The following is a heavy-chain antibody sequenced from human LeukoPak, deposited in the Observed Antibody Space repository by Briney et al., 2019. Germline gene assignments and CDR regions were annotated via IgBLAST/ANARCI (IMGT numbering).Heavy chain of an antibody. Sequence: SETLSLTCTVSGGSISSYYWSWIRQPPGKGLEWIGYIHYSVSTNYNPSLKSRVTISVDTSKNQFSLKLSSVTAADTAVYYCARRLLWFGEAGWFDPWGQGTLVTVSS. V-gene: IGHV4-59*01. CDR3: ARRLLWFGEAGWFDP. D-gene: IGHD3-10*01. CDR1: GGSISSYY. CDR2: IHYSVST. J-gene: IGHJ5*02.